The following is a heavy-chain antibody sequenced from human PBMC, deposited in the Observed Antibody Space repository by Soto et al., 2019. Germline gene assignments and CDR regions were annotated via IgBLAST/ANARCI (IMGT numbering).Heavy chain of an antibody. D-gene: IGHD2-2*01. J-gene: IGHJ6*02. CDR2: IKSITDGGTT. V-gene: IGHV3-15*01. CDR1: IIPFCNAW. Sequence: PWVSLRLSCASSIIPFCNAWMTWVRPAPGKGLEWVGRIKSITDGGTTDYAAPVKGRFTISRDDSKDTLYLQMNNLRTEDTAVYHCTTDSADIVVVPATFGMDVWGQGTTVTVS. CDR3: TTDSADIVVVPATFGMDV.